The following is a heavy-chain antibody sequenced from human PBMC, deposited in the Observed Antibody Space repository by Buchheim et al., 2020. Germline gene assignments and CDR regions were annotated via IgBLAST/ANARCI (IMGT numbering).Heavy chain of an antibody. CDR2: IFHSGNT. J-gene: IGHJ4*02. D-gene: IGHD3-3*01. V-gene: IGHV4-4*02. Sequence: QVQLQESGPGLVKPSGTLSLTCAVSGASISNNDWWSWVRQPPGKGLEWIGEIFHSGNTNFSPSLKSRVPMSVAKFPTQFSPKLTSVTAADTAVYYCARRDFWNSPRGYWGEGIL. CDR1: GASISNNDW. CDR3: ARRDFWNSPRGY.